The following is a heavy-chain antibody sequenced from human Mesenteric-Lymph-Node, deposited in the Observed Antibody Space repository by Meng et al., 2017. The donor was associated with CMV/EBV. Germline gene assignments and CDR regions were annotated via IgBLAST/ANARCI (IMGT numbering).Heavy chain of an antibody. J-gene: IGHJ5*02. Sequence: ASVKVSCKASGYTFTGYYMHWVRQAPGQGLEWMGWISAYNGNTNYAQKLQGRVTMTTDTSTSTAYMELRGLRSDDTAVYYCARVEVGFDGRGNGFDPWGQRTLVTVSS. V-gene: IGHV1-18*04. CDR1: GYTFTGYY. CDR2: ISAYNGNT. CDR3: ARVEVGFDGRGNGFDP. D-gene: IGHD2-15*01.